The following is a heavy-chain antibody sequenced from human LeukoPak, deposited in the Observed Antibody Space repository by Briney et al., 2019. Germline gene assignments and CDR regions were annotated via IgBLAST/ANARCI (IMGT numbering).Heavy chain of an antibody. CDR3: ARRSLVRTVGYYYGMDV. CDR1: GGSISSSSYY. D-gene: IGHD1-26*01. V-gene: IGHV4-39*07. Sequence: SETLSLTCTVSGGSISSSSYYWGWIRQPPGKGLEWFGGIYYSGSTYYTPSLKSRFTISVDTSKNQFSLKLSSVTAADTAVYYCARRSLVRTVGYYYGMDVWGQGTTVTVSS. J-gene: IGHJ6*02. CDR2: IYYSGST.